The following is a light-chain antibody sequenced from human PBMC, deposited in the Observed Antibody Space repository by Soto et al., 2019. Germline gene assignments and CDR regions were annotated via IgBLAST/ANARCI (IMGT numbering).Light chain of an antibody. Sequence: DIQRTPSASSQSGSVGDRTTITWGASQTISSWLAWYQQKPRKDNKLLIYKASTLKSGVPSRFSGSGSGTEFTLTVSILKTDELATYYCERYNSYPETFGQGTKVEIK. CDR2: KAS. V-gene: IGKV1-5*03. CDR1: QTISSW. J-gene: IGKJ1*01. CDR3: ERYNSYPET.